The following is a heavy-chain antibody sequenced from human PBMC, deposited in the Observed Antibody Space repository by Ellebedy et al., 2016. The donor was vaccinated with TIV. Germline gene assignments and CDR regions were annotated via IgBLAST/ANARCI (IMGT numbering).Heavy chain of an antibody. D-gene: IGHD6-19*01. CDR2: IYYSGNT. Sequence: MPSETLSLTCTVSGGSISSYYWSWIRQPPGKGLEWIGYIYYSGNTNYNPSLKSRVTISVDTSKKQISLKLSSVTAADTAVYYCARSSGWDRFDYWGQGTLVTVSS. CDR3: ARSSGWDRFDY. J-gene: IGHJ4*02. V-gene: IGHV4-59*01. CDR1: GGSISSYY.